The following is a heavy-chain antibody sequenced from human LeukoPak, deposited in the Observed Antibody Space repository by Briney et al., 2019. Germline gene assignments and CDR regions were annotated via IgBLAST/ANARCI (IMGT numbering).Heavy chain of an antibody. J-gene: IGHJ4*02. CDR1: GFDFSNHP. CDR3: AREGYYGSGSPPSLYFDY. D-gene: IGHD3-10*01. Sequence: GGSLRLSCAASGFDFSNHPMSWVRQAPGKGLEWLSTISGNGNTYYADSVKGRFTISRDNSRSTLYLQMNSLRPEDTAIYYCAREGYYGSGSPPSLYFDYWGQGTLVTVSS. CDR2: ISGNGNT. V-gene: IGHV3-23*01.